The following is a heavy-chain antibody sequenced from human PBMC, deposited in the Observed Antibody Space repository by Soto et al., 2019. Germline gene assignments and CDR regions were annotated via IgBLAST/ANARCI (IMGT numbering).Heavy chain of an antibody. J-gene: IGHJ6*02. V-gene: IGHV3-48*04. CDR3: ARARPSEGVVVTAAHIVYYYYGMDV. CDR1: GFTFSSYS. Sequence: GGSLRLSCAASGFTFSSYSMNWVRQAPGKGLEWVSYISSSSSTIYYADSVKGRFTISRDNAKNSLYLQMNSLRAEDTAVYYCARARPSEGVVVTAAHIVYYYYGMDVWGQGTTVTVSS. CDR2: ISSSSSTI. D-gene: IGHD2-2*01.